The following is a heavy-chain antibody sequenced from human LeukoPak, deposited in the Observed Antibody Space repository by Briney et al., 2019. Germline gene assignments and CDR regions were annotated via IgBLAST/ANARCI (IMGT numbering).Heavy chain of an antibody. CDR1: GRSFSGYY. D-gene: IGHD2-2*01. J-gene: IGHJ5*02. Sequence: PSETLSLTCAVYGRSFSGYYWSWIRQPPGKGLEWIGEINHSGSTNYNPSLKSRVTISVDTSKNQFSLKLSSVTAADTAVYYCARPLYCSSTSCHRTNWFDPWGQGTLVTVSS. V-gene: IGHV4-34*01. CDR3: ARPLYCSSTSCHRTNWFDP. CDR2: INHSGST.